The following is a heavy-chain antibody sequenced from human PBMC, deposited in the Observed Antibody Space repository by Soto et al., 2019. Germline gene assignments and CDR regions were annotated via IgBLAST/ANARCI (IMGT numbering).Heavy chain of an antibody. Sequence: QVQLVQSGAEVKKPGASVKVSCKTSGYTFTSYGITWVRQDPGQGLEWMGWISPYTGHTNSSQKLHGRVTLNTDTGTNTAYMELRGLRSDEKAIYYCASSLPGCGGHYYDSGGYDFWCQGTQDSVSS. CDR3: ASSLPGCGGHYYDSGGYDF. V-gene: IGHV1-18*01. CDR2: ISPYTGHT. D-gene: IGHD3-22*01. CDR1: GYTFTSYG. J-gene: IGHJ4*02.